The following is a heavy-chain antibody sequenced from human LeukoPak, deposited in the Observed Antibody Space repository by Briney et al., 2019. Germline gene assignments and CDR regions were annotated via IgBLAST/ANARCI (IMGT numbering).Heavy chain of an antibody. D-gene: IGHD5-12*01. J-gene: IGHJ4*02. CDR2: IHISGNT. CDR3: ARGRGYDPVVFYFDY. CDR1: GGSISSGSYC. V-gene: IGHV4-61*09. Sequence: SETLSLTCNVSGGSISSGSYCWSWIRQPAGKGLEWIGHIHISGNTNYNPSLKSRVTISVDTSKNQFSLKLSSVTAADTAVYYCARGRGYDPVVFYFDYWGQGTLVTVSS.